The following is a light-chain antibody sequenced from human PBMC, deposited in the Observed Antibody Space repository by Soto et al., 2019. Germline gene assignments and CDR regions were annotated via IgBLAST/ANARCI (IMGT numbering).Light chain of an antibody. CDR2: DAS. J-gene: IGKJ5*01. V-gene: IGKV1-33*01. Sequence: DIQMTQSPSSLPASVGYRFAMTCQASQNINNYLNWYQQKPGRAPKLLIYDASNLEAGVPSRFRGSGSGTDFTFTISRLQPEDIATYYCQQYENLPTFGQGTRLQ. CDR1: QNINNY. CDR3: QQYENLPT.